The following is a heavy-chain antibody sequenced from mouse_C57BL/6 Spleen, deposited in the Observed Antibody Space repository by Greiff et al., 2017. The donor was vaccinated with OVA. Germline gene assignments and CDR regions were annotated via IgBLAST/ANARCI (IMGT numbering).Heavy chain of an antibody. Sequence: VMLVESGAELARPGASVKLSCKASGYTFTSYGISWVKQRTGQGLEWIGEIYPRSGNTYYNEKFKGKATLTADKSSSTAYMELRSLTSEDSAVYFCALYYYGSSHWYFDVWGTGTTVTVSS. V-gene: IGHV1-81*01. CDR2: IYPRSGNT. J-gene: IGHJ1*03. CDR1: GYTFTSYG. CDR3: ALYYYGSSHWYFDV. D-gene: IGHD1-1*01.